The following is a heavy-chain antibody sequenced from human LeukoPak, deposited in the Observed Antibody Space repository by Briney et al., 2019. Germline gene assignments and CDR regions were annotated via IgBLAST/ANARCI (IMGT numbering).Heavy chain of an antibody. Sequence: GGSLRLSCAASGFTFSSYAVSWVRQAPGQGLEWVSSISGSGGSTYSADSVKGRFTISRDNSKNTLYLQMNSLRAEDTALYYCAKDRSCTNDICHGDFDYWGQGTLVTVSS. CDR2: ISGSGGST. V-gene: IGHV3-23*01. D-gene: IGHD2-8*01. J-gene: IGHJ4*02. CDR3: AKDRSCTNDICHGDFDY. CDR1: GFTFSSYA.